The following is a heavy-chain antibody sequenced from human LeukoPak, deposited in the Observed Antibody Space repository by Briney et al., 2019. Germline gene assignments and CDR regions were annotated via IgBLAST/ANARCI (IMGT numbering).Heavy chain of an antibody. D-gene: IGHD4-11*01. CDR2: IYYSGST. CDR3: ARVHTVTTLPPQSGYYYMDV. J-gene: IGHJ6*03. V-gene: IGHV4-59*12. CDR1: GGSISSYY. Sequence: KTSETLSLTCTVSGGSISSYYWSWIRQPPGKGLEWIGYIYYSGSTNYNPSLKSRVTMSVDTSKNQFSLKLSSVTAADTAVYYCARVHTVTTLPPQSGYYYMDVWGKGTTVTVSS.